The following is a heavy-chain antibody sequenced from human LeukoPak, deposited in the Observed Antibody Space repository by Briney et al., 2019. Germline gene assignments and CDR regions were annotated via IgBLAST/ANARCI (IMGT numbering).Heavy chain of an antibody. V-gene: IGHV3-33*01. CDR1: GFTFSSYG. Sequence: GGSLRLSCAASGFTFSSYGMHWVRQAPGKGLEWVAVIWYDGSNKYYADSVKGRFTISRDNSKNTLYLQMNSLRAEDTAVYYCARGSYSSSWYRPYYYYGMDVWGQGTTVTVSS. D-gene: IGHD6-13*01. J-gene: IGHJ6*02. CDR3: ARGSYSSSWYRPYYYYGMDV. CDR2: IWYDGSNK.